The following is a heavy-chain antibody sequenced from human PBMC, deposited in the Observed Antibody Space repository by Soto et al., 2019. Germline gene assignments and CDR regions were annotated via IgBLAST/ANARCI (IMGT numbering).Heavy chain of an antibody. V-gene: IGHV5-51*01. Sequence: PGESLKISCKASGYSFSTYWIAWVRQRPGKGLDWMGIIYPGDSDTRYSPSFQGQVTISVDNSIDTAYLEWTTLRASDSAMSYCAGHSLATQPGDYWGQGTRVTVSS. J-gene: IGHJ4*02. D-gene: IGHD5-12*01. CDR3: AGHSLATQPGDY. CDR2: IYPGDSDT. CDR1: GYSFSTYW.